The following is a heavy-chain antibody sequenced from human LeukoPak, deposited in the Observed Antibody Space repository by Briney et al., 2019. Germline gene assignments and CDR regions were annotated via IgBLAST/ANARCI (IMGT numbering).Heavy chain of an antibody. V-gene: IGHV3-53*01. CDR3: ARLRRGY. CDR1: GLTVSSNH. J-gene: IGHJ4*02. Sequence: GGSLRLSCAASGLTVSSNHMSWVRQAPGKGLEWVSLIKSGGTTEYAGSVKGRFTISRDNSKNTLFLQMNSLRVEDTAVYYCARLRRGYWGRGTPVTVSS. CDR2: IKSGGTT.